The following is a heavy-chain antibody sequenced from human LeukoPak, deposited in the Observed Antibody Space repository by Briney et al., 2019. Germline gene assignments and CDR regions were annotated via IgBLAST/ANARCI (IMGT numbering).Heavy chain of an antibody. J-gene: IGHJ4*02. D-gene: IGHD2-21*01. Sequence: GGSLRLSCAASGFTFGTYAMSWVRQAPEKGLEWVSGIVGGGTKYYADSVKGRFTISRDNSKNTLYLQMNSLRAEDTAVYYCAKFLPTHIVVANYYFDYWGQGTLVTVSS. CDR2: IVGGGTK. CDR3: AKFLPTHIVVANYYFDY. V-gene: IGHV3-23*01. CDR1: GFTFGTYA.